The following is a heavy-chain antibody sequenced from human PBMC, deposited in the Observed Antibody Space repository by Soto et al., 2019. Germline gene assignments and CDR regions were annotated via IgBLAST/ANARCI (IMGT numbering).Heavy chain of an antibody. D-gene: IGHD3-3*01. Sequence: GASVKVSCKASGYTFTGYYMHWVRQAPGQGLEWMGWINPNSGGTNYAQKFQGRVTMTRDTSISTAYMELSRLRSHDTAVYYCARVANTIFGVVIIPPSHYYYGMDVWGQGTTVTVSS. V-gene: IGHV1-2*02. CDR3: ARVANTIFGVVIIPPSHYYYGMDV. J-gene: IGHJ6*02. CDR1: GYTFTGYY. CDR2: INPNSGGT.